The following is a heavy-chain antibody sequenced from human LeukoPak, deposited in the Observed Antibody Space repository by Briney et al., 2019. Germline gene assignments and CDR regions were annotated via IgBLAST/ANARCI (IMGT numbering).Heavy chain of an antibody. CDR2: IYYSGST. J-gene: IGHJ6*03. CDR3: ARIYCGGDCRGYYYHYYMDV. Sequence: SETLSLTCTVSGGSISSYYWNWIRQPPGKGLEWIGYIYYSGSTNYNPSLKSRVTISVDTSKNQFSLNLTSVTAADTAVYYCARIYCGGDCRGYYYHYYMDVWGKGTTVTISS. D-gene: IGHD2-21*02. CDR1: GGSISSYY. V-gene: IGHV4-59*01.